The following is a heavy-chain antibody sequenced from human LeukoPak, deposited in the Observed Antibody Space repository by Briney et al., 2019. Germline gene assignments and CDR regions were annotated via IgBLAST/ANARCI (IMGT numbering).Heavy chain of an antibody. CDR1: GGSFSGYY. D-gene: IGHD5-12*01. CDR2: INHSGST. CDR3: ARGEGIVATIALDY. J-gene: IGHJ4*02. Sequence: PSGTLSLTCAVYGGSFSGYYWSWIRQPPGKGLEWIGEINHSGSTNYNPSLKSRVTISVDTSKNQFSLKLSSVTAADTAVYYCARGEGIVATIALDYWGQGTLVTVSS. V-gene: IGHV4-34*01.